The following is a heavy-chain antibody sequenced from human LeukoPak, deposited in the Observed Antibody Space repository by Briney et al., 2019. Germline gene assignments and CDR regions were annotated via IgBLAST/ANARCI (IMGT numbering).Heavy chain of an antibody. V-gene: IGHV1-8*01. CDR3: ARWSYARGTDY. CDR1: GYTFTSYD. D-gene: IGHD3-10*01. J-gene: IGHJ4*02. Sequence: ASVKVSCKASGYTFTSYDINWVRQATGQGLEWMGWMNPNSGNTDYAQKFQGRVTMTRNTSISTAYMELSSLRSEDTAVYYCARWSYARGTDYWGQGTLVTVSS. CDR2: MNPNSGNT.